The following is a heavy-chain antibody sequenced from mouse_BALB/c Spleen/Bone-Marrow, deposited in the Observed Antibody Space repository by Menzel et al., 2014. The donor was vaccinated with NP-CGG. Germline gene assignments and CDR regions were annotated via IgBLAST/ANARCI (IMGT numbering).Heavy chain of an antibody. Sequence: QVQLQQSGAELVKPGASVKLSCKASGYTFTSYYMCWVKQRPGQGLEWIGEINPSNGGTNFHEKFKSKATLTVDKSSSTAYMSLSSLTSEDSAVYYCTRSRRAMDHWGQGTSVTVSS. V-gene: IGHV1S81*02. CDR2: INPSNGGT. J-gene: IGHJ4*01. CDR1: GYTFTSYY. CDR3: TRSRRAMDH. D-gene: IGHD2-12*01.